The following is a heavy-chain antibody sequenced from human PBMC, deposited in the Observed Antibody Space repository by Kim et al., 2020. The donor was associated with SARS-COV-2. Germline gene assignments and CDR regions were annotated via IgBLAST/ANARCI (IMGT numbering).Heavy chain of an antibody. V-gene: IGHV1-18*01. CDR1: GYTFSTYG. CDR3: ARDIPPVGATAFDI. J-gene: IGHJ3*02. D-gene: IGHD1-26*01. Sequence: ASVKVSCKASGYTFSTYGISWVRQAPGQGLEWMGWISPYNGNTNYAQKLQGRVTMTTDTSTSTAYMELRSLRSDDTAVYYCARDIPPVGATAFDIWGQGTMVTVSS. CDR2: ISPYNGNT.